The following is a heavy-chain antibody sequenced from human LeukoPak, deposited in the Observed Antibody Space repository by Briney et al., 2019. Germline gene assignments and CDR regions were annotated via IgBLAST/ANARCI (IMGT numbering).Heavy chain of an antibody. CDR3: AKYSVQLWDNFDY. CDR1: GFTFSSYA. CDR2: ISGSGGST. Sequence: GGSLRLSCAASGFTFSSYAMSWVRHAPGKGLEWVSSISGSGGSTYYADSVKGRFTISRDNSKNTLYLQMNSLRAEDTAVYYCAKYSVQLWDNFDYWGQGTLVTVSS. J-gene: IGHJ4*02. V-gene: IGHV3-23*01. D-gene: IGHD5-18*01.